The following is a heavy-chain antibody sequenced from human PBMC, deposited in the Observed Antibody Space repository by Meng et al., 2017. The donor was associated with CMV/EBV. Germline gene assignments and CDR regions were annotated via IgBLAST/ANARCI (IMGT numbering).Heavy chain of an antibody. Sequence: ASVKVSCKASGYTFTGYYMHWVRQAPGQGLEWMGWINPNSGGTNYAQKFQGRVTMTRDTSISTAYMELSRLRSDDTAVYYCARPTLTVTPHFDLWGQGTTVTVSS. V-gene: IGHV1-2*02. CDR2: INPNSGGT. J-gene: IGHJ6*02. CDR1: GYTFTGYY. CDR3: ARPTLTVTPHFDL. D-gene: IGHD4-17*01.